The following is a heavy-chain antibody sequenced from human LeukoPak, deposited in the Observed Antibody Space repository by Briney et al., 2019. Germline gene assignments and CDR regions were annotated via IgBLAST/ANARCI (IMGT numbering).Heavy chain of an antibody. CDR3: AREIRGRIHRYYFDY. CDR1: GFTFSSYE. CDR2: ISSSGSTI. J-gene: IGHJ4*02. Sequence: GESLRLSCAASGFTFSSYEMNWVRQAPGKGLEWVSYISSSGSTIFYADSVKGRFTISRDNAKNSLYLQMNSLRAEDTAVYYCAREIRGRIHRYYFDYWGQGTLVIVSS. V-gene: IGHV3-48*03. D-gene: IGHD5-18*01.